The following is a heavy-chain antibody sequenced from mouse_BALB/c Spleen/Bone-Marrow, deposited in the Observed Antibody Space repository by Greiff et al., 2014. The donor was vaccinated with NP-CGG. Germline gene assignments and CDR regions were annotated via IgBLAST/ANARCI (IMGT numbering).Heavy chain of an antibody. CDR3: ARGAMITTGYFDY. V-gene: IGHV3-5*02. CDR2: IYYSGTI. CDR1: GISITTGNYR. D-gene: IGHD2-4*01. Sequence: EVKLMESGPGLVKPSQTVSLTCTVTGISITTGNYRWSWIRQFPGNKLEWIGHIYYSGTITYNPSLTSRTTITRDTSKNQFFLEMNSLTAEDTATYYCARGAMITTGYFDYWGQGTTLTVSS. J-gene: IGHJ2*01.